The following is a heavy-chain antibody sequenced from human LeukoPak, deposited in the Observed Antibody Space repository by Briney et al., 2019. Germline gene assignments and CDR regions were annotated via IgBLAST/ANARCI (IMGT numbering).Heavy chain of an antibody. D-gene: IGHD3-10*01. CDR2: INHSGST. Sequence: PSETLSPTCAVYGGSFSGYYWSWIRQPPGKGLEWIGEINHSGSTNYNPPLKSRVTISVDTSKNQFSLKLSSVTAADTAVYYCARGRGKKDYWGQGTLVTVSS. CDR3: ARGRGKKDY. J-gene: IGHJ4*02. CDR1: GGSFSGYY. V-gene: IGHV4-34*01.